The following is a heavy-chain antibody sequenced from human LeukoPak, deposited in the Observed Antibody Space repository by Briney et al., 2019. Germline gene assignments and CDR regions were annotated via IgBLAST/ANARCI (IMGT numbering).Heavy chain of an antibody. CDR1: GGTFSISA. V-gene: IGHV1-69*04. CDR3: ARDQGLTAPPPYGLDV. Sequence: SVTVSCKTSGGTFSISAITWVRQAPGQGLEWMGRIIPVLNITRYTQKFQGRVTITADTSTSTVYMELSSLRSEETAVYYCARDQGLTAPPPYGLDVWGQGTTVIVSS. CDR2: IIPVLNIT. D-gene: IGHD5-18*01. J-gene: IGHJ6*02.